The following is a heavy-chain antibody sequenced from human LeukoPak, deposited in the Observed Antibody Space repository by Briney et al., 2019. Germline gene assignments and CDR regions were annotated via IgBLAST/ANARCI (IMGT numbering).Heavy chain of an antibody. CDR2: IYTSGST. J-gene: IGHJ4*02. Sequence: PSETLSLTCTVSGGSISSYYWSWIRQPAGKGLEWIGRIYTSGSTNYNPSLKSRVTISVDTSKNQFSLKLTAADTAVYYCANIIRVSAGLCFFDYWGQGTLVTVSS. CDR1: GGSISSYY. D-gene: IGHD2-21*01. V-gene: IGHV4-4*07. CDR3: ANIIRVSAGLCFFDY.